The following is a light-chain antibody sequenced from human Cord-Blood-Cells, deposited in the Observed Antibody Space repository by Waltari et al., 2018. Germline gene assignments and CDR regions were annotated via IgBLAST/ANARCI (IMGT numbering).Light chain of an antibody. Sequence: SYELTQPSSVSVSPGQTDRITGSGGVLAKKYARWFQQKPGPAPGLVISNDSERPSGIPDRFSGSSSVTTVTLTISGAHVEDEADYYCYSAADTNLVFGGGTKLTVL. V-gene: IGLV3-27*01. CDR3: YSAADTNLV. CDR1: VLAKKY. CDR2: NDS. J-gene: IGLJ3*02.